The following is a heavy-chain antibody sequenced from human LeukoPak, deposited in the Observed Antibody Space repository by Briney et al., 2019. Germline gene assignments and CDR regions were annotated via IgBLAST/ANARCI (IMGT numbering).Heavy chain of an antibody. CDR1: GLTFSNYP. CDR2: ISSSSSYI. CDR3: AREGYSYGYDH. D-gene: IGHD5-18*01. V-gene: IGHV3-21*01. J-gene: IGHJ5*02. Sequence: GGSLTLSSPASGLTFSNYPMNWVRQAPGKGREWVSCISSSSSYIYYADSVKGRFTISRDNAKNSLFLQMNSLRAEDTAVYYCAREGYSYGYDHWGQGTLVTVSS.